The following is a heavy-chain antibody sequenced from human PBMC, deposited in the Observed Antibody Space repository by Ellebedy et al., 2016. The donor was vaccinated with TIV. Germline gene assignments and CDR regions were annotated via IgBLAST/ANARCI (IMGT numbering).Heavy chain of an antibody. J-gene: IGHJ4*02. CDR3: AREAKSSGYSHHDFDY. V-gene: IGHV3-30-3*01. D-gene: IGHD3-22*01. CDR2: ISYDGSNK. Sequence: GESLKISCAASGFTFSSYAMSWVRQAPGKGLEWVAVISYDGSNKYYADSVKGRFTISRDNSKNTLYLQMNSLRAEDTAVYYCAREAKSSGYSHHDFDYWGQGTLVTVSS. CDR1: GFTFSSYA.